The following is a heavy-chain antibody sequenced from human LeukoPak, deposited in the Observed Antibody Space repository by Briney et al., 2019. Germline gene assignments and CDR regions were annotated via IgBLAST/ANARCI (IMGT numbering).Heavy chain of an antibody. CDR2: ISAYNGNT. J-gene: IGHJ4*02. Sequence: ASVKVSCKPSGYTFSSYGISWVRQAPGQGLEWMGWISAYNGNTNYAQKLQGRVTMTTDTSTSTAYMELRSLRSDDTAVYYCARALIYDFWSGYFEVVYYFDYWGQGTLVTVSS. V-gene: IGHV1-18*01. D-gene: IGHD3-3*01. CDR3: ARALIYDFWSGYFEVVYYFDY. CDR1: GYTFSSYG.